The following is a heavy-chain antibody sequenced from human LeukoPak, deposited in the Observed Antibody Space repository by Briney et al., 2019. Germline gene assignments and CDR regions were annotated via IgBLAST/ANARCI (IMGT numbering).Heavy chain of an antibody. CDR1: GVSVSGNF. Sequence: PGGSLRLSCAASGVSVSGNFMIWVRQAPGKGLEWVSLIYSGGETSYADSVKGRFSISRDNSKNTLYLQMNSLRVEDTAVYYCTRDPPAVAINTYAWGQGTLVTVSS. CDR3: TRDPPAVAINTYA. V-gene: IGHV3-66*01. D-gene: IGHD6-13*01. CDR2: IYSGGET. J-gene: IGHJ5*02.